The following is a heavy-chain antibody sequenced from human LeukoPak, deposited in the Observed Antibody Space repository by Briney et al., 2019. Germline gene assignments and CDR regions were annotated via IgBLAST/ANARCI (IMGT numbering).Heavy chain of an antibody. CDR3: VPKQQWLAGIDY. J-gene: IGHJ4*02. Sequence: PGGSLRLSCTASGFTSRDYAMSWVRQAPGKGLEWVSTISGSGVSTYYADSVKGRFTISRDNSKNTLYLQMNSLRAEDTAVYYCVPKQQWLAGIDYWGQGTLVTVSS. V-gene: IGHV3-23*01. D-gene: IGHD6-19*01. CDR2: ISGSGVST. CDR1: GFTSRDYA.